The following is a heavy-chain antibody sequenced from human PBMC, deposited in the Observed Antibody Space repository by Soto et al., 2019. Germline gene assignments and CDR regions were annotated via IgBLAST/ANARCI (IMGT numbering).Heavy chain of an antibody. V-gene: IGHV1-69*04. CDR1: GGTFSSYT. Sequence: GASVKVSCKASGGTFSSYTISWVRQAPGQRLEWKGRIIPILGIANYAQKFQGRVTITADKSTSTAYMELSSLRSEDTAVYYCARDRLGYCSSTSCYVGAFDIWGQGTMVTVSS. D-gene: IGHD2-2*01. CDR3: ARDRLGYCSSTSCYVGAFDI. CDR2: IIPILGIA. J-gene: IGHJ3*02.